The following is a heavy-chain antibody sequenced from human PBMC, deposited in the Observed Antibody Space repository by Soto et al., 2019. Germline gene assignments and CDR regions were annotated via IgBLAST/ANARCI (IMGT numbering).Heavy chain of an antibody. CDR3: ARSRYTSGWWTPPFDY. J-gene: IGHJ4*02. V-gene: IGHV4-59*01. CDR1: VGSISSYY. D-gene: IGHD6-19*01. Sequence: QVQLQESGPGLVKPSESLSLTCAVSVGSISSYYWSWIRQPPGKGLEWIGYIYYSGSTNYNPSLKSRVTISVDTSKNQFSLKLTSVPAADTAVYYCARSRYTSGWWTPPFDYWGQGTLVTVSS. CDR2: IYYSGST.